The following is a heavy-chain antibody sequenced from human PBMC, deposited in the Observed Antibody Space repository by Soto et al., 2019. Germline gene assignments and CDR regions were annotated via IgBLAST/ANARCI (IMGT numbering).Heavy chain of an antibody. D-gene: IGHD6-13*01. CDR3: ARARAAGGFPSRYYYYYGMDV. Sequence: PSESLSLTCTVAGGAIGGYYWRWIRKPPGKGLEWLGDIYYSGTTNYNPSLNSRVTISVDTSKNQFSLRLSSVTAADTAVYYCARARAAGGFPSRYYYYYGMDVWGQGTTVS. J-gene: IGHJ6*02. CDR2: IYYSGTT. CDR1: GGAIGGYY. V-gene: IGHV4-59*08.